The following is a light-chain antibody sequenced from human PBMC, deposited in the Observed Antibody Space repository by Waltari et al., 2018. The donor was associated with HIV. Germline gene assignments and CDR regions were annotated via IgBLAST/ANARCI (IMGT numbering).Light chain of an antibody. CDR1: SRDVGGYNY. CDR2: EVS. CDR3: SSYTGNITPYV. Sequence: QSALTQPASVSGSPRQSITISCTGPSRDVGGYNYVYWYQQHPGKPPKLIISEVSNRPSGVSYRFSGSKSGNTASLTISGLQAEDEADYYCSSYTGNITPYVFGTGTKITVL. V-gene: IGLV2-14*01. J-gene: IGLJ1*01.